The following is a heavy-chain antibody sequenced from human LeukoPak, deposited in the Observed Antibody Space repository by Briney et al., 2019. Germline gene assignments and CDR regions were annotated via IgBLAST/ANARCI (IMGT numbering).Heavy chain of an antibody. CDR2: INHSGST. Sequence: SETLSLTCAVYGGSFSGYYWSWIRQPPGKGLEWIGEINHSGSTNYNPSLKSRVTISVDTSKNQFSLKLSSVTAADTAVYYCARGNIVVVPAAYRENWFDPWGQGTLVTVSS. J-gene: IGHJ5*02. D-gene: IGHD2-2*01. V-gene: IGHV4-34*01. CDR1: GGSFSGYY. CDR3: ARGNIVVVPAAYRENWFDP.